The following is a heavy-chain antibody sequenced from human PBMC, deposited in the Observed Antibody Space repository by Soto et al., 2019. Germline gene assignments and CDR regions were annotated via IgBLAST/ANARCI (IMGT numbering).Heavy chain of an antibody. V-gene: IGHV4-34*01. CDR2: INHSGST. J-gene: IGHJ5*02. CDR3: ATDYYDSTGSGNWFDP. CDR1: GGSFSGYY. D-gene: IGHD3-22*01. Sequence: SETLSLTCAVYGGSFSGYYWSWIRQPPGKGLEWIGEINHSGSTNYNPSLKSRVTISVDTSKNQFSLNLSSVTAADTAVYYCATDYYDSTGSGNWFDPWGQGTLVTVSS.